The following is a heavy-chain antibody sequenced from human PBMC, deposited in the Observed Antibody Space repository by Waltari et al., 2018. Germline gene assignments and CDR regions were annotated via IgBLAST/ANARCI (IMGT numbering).Heavy chain of an antibody. Sequence: QVQLVQSGAEVKKPGSSVKVSCKASGGTFSSYAISWVRQAPGQGLEWMGGIIPIFGTANYAQKFQGRVTITTDESTSTAYMELSSLRSEDTAVYYCARPQVTGTTFNYYGMDVWGQGTTVTVSS. D-gene: IGHD1-20*01. CDR3: ARPQVTGTTFNYYGMDV. V-gene: IGHV1-69*05. CDR1: GGTFSSYA. J-gene: IGHJ6*02. CDR2: IIPIFGTA.